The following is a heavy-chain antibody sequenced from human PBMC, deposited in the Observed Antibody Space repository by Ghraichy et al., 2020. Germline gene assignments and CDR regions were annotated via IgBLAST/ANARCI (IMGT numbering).Heavy chain of an antibody. D-gene: IGHD4-17*01. CDR2: IYYSGRT. J-gene: IGHJ4*02. V-gene: IGHV4-30-4*07. CDR3: ARGRDYGDYLTFDY. CDR1: GGSISSGGYS. Sequence: SETLSLTCAVSGGSISSGGYSWSWIRQPPGKGLEWIGYIYYSGRTYYNTSLKSRVTISVDTSKNQFSLKLSSVTAADTAVYYCARGRDYGDYLTFDYWGQGTLVTVSS.